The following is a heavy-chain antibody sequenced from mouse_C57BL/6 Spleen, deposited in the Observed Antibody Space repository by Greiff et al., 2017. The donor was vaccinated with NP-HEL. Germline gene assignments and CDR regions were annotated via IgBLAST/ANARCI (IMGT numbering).Heavy chain of an antibody. D-gene: IGHD1-1*01. Sequence: EVKLEESGGDLVKPGGSLKLSCAASGFTFSSYGMSWVRQTPDKRLEWVATISSGGSYTYYPDSVKGRFTISRDNAKNTLYLQMRSLKSEDTAMYDCARGGYGSSYRYFDVWGTGTTVTVSS. V-gene: IGHV5-6*02. J-gene: IGHJ1*03. CDR2: ISSGGSYT. CDR3: ARGGYGSSYRYFDV. CDR1: GFTFSSYG.